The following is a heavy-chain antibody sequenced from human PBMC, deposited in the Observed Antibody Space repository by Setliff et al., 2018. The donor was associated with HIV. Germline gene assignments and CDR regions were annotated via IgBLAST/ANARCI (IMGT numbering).Heavy chain of an antibody. CDR3: ARGGDDSGPGTWTFDY. Sequence: ASVKVSCKASGYTFTSYYVHWVRQAPGQGLEWMGWINGNTGATNYAQRFQGRVTLTRDTSTNTAYMELTRLRFDDTAVYSCARGGDDSGPGTWTFDYWGQGALVTVSS. CDR2: INGNTGAT. D-gene: IGHD3-10*01. V-gene: IGHV1-2*02. J-gene: IGHJ4*02. CDR1: GYTFTSYY.